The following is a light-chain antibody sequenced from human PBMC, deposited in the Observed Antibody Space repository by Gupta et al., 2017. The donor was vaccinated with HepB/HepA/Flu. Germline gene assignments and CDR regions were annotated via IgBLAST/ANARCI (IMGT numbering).Light chain of an antibody. V-gene: IGKV3-20*01. CDR1: QSISSSY. CDR3: HHFGSSPQT. J-gene: IGKJ1*01. Sequence: EIVLTQSPGTLSLSPGERATLSCRASQSISSSYLAWYRQKPGQAPRLLIYGASGSATGIPDRFSGSGSGTDFTLTISRLEPEDFAVYYCHHFGSSPQTFGQGTKVEIK. CDR2: GAS.